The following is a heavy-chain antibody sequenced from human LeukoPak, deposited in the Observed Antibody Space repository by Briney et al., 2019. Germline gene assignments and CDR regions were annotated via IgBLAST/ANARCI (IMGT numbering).Heavy chain of an antibody. CDR3: ARDQEGFDY. CDR2: IYPRDGST. CDR1: GYTFTSNY. J-gene: IGHJ4*02. V-gene: IGHV1-46*01. Sequence: GASVKVSCKPSGYTFTSNYIHWVRQAPGQGLEWMGIIYPRDGSTSYAQKFQGRVTVTRDTSTSTVHMELSGLRSEDTAVYYCARDQEGFDYWGQGTLVTVSS.